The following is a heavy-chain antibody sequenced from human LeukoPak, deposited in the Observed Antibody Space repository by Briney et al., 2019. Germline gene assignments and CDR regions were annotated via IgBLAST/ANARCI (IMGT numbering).Heavy chain of an antibody. D-gene: IGHD3-22*01. Sequence: SETLSLTCTVSGGSISSGDYYWSWIRQPPGKGLEWIGYIYYSGSTYYNPSLKSRVTISVDTSKNQFSLKLRSVTAADTAMYFCARGYYDSTGYYYPSFDYWGQGTLVTVSS. V-gene: IGHV4-30-4*08. J-gene: IGHJ4*02. CDR2: IYYSGST. CDR1: GGSISSGDYY. CDR3: ARGYYDSTGYYYPSFDY.